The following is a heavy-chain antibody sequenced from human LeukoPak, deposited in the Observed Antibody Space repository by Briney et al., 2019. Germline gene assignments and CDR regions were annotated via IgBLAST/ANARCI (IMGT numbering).Heavy chain of an antibody. Sequence: GGSLRLSCAASGFTFGSYRMNWVRQAPGKGLEWVSSISSSSSYIYYADSVKGRFTISRDNAKNSLYLQMNSLRAEDTAVYYCARGNPHCSGGSCYGRGFDPWGQGTLVTVSS. CDR2: ISSSSSYI. D-gene: IGHD2-15*01. J-gene: IGHJ5*02. CDR1: GFTFGSYR. CDR3: ARGNPHCSGGSCYGRGFDP. V-gene: IGHV3-21*01.